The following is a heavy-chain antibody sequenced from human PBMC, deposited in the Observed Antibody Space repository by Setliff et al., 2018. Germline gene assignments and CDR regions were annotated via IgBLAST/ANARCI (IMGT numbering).Heavy chain of an antibody. CDR3: ARSSDSGYYHQRDAFDI. J-gene: IGHJ3*02. CDR1: GYTFNSYG. D-gene: IGHD3-22*01. CDR2: ISPYNGNT. V-gene: IGHV1-18*01. Sequence: ASAKVSCKASGYTFNSYGINWLRQAPGQGLEWLGWISPYNGNTKYAQTVQDRITMATDTSTRTSYMELSSLRSGDTAVYFCARSSDSGYYHQRDAFDIWGQGTRVTVSS.